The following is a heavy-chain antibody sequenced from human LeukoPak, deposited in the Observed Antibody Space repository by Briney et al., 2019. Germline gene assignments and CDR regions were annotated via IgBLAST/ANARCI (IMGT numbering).Heavy chain of an antibody. Sequence: PGGSLRLSCAASGFTFSYFTKHWVGQAPGKVVEWVALISYDGSNKDYADSVKGRFTISRDNSKKTLYLQMNTLRAEDTAVYYCARSILFMSADAFDIWGQGTMVTVSS. CDR3: ARSILFMSADAFDI. D-gene: IGHD3-10*02. CDR2: ISYDGSNK. V-gene: IGHV3-30-3*01. J-gene: IGHJ3*02. CDR1: GFTFSYFT.